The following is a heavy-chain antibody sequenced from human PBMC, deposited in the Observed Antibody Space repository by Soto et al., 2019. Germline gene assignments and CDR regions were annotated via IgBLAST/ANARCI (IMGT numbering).Heavy chain of an antibody. J-gene: IGHJ6*02. Sequence: GSLRLSCAASGFTFTSYSMNWVRQAPGKWLELVSSISSSSSYIYYADSVKGRFTISRDNAKNSLYLQMNSLRAEDTAVYYCARKLVKVVPAAIRRSYYYYGMDVWGQGPTVTVSS. CDR1: GFTFTSYS. V-gene: IGHV3-21*01. CDR3: ARKLVKVVPAAIRRSYYYYGMDV. D-gene: IGHD2-2*02. CDR2: ISSSSSYI.